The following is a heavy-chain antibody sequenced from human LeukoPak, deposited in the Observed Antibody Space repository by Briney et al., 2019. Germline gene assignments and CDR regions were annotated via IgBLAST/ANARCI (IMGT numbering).Heavy chain of an antibody. D-gene: IGHD4-17*01. CDR2: ISPNSGGT. V-gene: IGHV1-2*02. CDR3: ARIWDHGDYPAFDP. Sequence: VASVKVSCKASGYTFTSYYMHWVRQAPGQGLEWMGWISPNSGGTNHAQMFQGRVAMTRDTSISTVYMELSRLTSDDTAVYYCARIWDHGDYPAFDPWGQGTLVTVSS. J-gene: IGHJ5*02. CDR1: GYTFTSYY.